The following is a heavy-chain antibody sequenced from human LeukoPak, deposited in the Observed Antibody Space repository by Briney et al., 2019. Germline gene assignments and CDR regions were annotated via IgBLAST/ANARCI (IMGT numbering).Heavy chain of an antibody. CDR2: ISWNSGKI. D-gene: IGHD2-8*01. CDR3: AKETHSTMVPGYAFDI. V-gene: IGHV3-9*01. J-gene: IGHJ3*02. CDR1: GFTFDDYA. Sequence: GGSLRLSCAASGFTFDDYAIHWVRQAPGKGLEWVSGISWNSGKIVYADSVKGRFTISRDNAKNSVYLQMDSLRAEDTALYYCAKETHSTMVPGYAFDIWGQGTMVTVSS.